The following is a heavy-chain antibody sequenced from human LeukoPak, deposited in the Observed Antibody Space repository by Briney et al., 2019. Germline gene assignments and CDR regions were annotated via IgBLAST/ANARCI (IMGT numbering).Heavy chain of an antibody. D-gene: IGHD3-22*01. CDR2: ISGSGGST. V-gene: IGHV3-23*01. J-gene: IGHJ4*02. Sequence: GGSLRLSCAASGFTFSSYAMSWVRQAPGKGLEWVSAISGSGGSTYYADSVKGRFTISRDNSKNTLYLQMNSLRAEDTAVYYCIKGDSSGYYFSLFDYWGQETLVTVSS. CDR1: GFTFSSYA. CDR3: IKGDSSGYYFSLFDY.